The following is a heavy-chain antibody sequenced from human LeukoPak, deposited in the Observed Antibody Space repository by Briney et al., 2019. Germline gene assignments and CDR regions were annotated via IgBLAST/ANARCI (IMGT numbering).Heavy chain of an antibody. J-gene: IGHJ4*02. CDR2: IYHSGST. CDR1: GGSISSSNW. Sequence: SETLSLTCAVSGGSISSSNWWSWVRQPPGKGLEWIGEIYHSGSTNYNPSLKSRVTISVDKSKNQFSLKLSSVTAADTAVYYCAREFGEDGYSSGWHKMWDYWGQGTLVTVSS. V-gene: IGHV4-4*02. D-gene: IGHD6-19*01. CDR3: AREFGEDGYSSGWHKMWDY.